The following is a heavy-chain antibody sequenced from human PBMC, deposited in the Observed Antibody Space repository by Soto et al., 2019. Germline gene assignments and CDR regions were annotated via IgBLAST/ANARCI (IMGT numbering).Heavy chain of an antibody. Sequence: ARSLRLSCVASGFTLSSYAMSWVRQSPGKELEWVSTINRGGTSTYYAASVEGRFTISRDNSKNTLYLQMNSLRADDTALYYCAKDILTGFYIAFVSWGQGTLVTVSS. CDR3: AKDILTGFYIAFVS. J-gene: IGHJ4*02. V-gene: IGHV3-23*01. CDR2: INRGGTST. D-gene: IGHD3-9*01. CDR1: GFTLSSYA.